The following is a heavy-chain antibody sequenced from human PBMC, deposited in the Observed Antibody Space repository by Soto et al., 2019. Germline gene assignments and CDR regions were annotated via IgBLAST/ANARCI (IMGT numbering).Heavy chain of an antibody. CDR3: ATVGTGSSNWFDP. Sequence: VGSLRLSCAASGFTFSRNWMHWVRQTPGKGLVWLSRINSDGTTTTYADSVKGRFTISRDNSKNTVYLQINNLRADDTAVYYCATVGTGSSNWFDPWGQGTLVTVSS. J-gene: IGHJ5*02. CDR1: GFTFSRNW. CDR2: INSDGTTT. D-gene: IGHD6-6*01. V-gene: IGHV3-74*01.